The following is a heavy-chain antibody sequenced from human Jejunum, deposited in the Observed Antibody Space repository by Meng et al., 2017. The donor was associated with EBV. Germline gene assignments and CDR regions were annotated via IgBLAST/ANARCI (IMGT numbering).Heavy chain of an antibody. Sequence: QIASEECGPTRVKPTQTLTLTCTVSVFSLSTSGVGVAWFRQPPGKALEWLALTYWDADKRYNPSLRDRLSITKDTSKNQVVLTMTNMDPVDTATYFCAHRGYNFAFDYWGQRALVTVSS. CDR1: VFSLSTSGVG. J-gene: IGHJ4*02. D-gene: IGHD5-24*01. V-gene: IGHV2-5*02. CDR3: AHRGYNFAFDY. CDR2: TYWDADK.